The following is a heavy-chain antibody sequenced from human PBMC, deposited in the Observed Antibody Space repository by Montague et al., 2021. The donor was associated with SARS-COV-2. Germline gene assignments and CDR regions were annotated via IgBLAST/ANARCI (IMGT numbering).Heavy chain of an antibody. V-gene: IGHV6-1*01. Sequence: CAISGDSVSSNSAAWNWIRQSPSRGLEWLGRTYYRSKWYNDYAVSVKGRITINPDTSKNQFSLQLNSVTPEDTAVYYCARGLWFGELLKRYYYYGMDVWGQGTTVTVSS. CDR2: TYYRSKWYN. CDR1: GDSVSSNSAA. J-gene: IGHJ6*02. CDR3: ARGLWFGELLKRYYYYGMDV. D-gene: IGHD3-10*01.